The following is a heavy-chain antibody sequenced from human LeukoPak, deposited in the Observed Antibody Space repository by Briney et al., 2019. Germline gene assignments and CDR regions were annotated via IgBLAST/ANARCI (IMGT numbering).Heavy chain of an antibody. J-gene: IGHJ4*02. CDR2: IYTSGST. CDR3: ARHMRAEYSGSYYGFDY. D-gene: IGHD1-26*01. Sequence: SETLSLTCTVSGGSISSYYWSWIRQPPGKGLEWIVYIYTSGSTNYNPSLKSRVTISVDTSKNQFSLKLSSVTAADTAVYYCARHMRAEYSGSYYGFDYWGRGTLVTVSS. CDR1: GGSISSYY. V-gene: IGHV4-4*09.